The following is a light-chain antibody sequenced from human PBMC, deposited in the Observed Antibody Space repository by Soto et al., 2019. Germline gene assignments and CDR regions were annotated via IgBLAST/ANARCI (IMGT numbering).Light chain of an antibody. J-gene: IGKJ1*01. CDR2: LGS. CDR1: QTLLHSDRYNY. V-gene: IGKV2-28*01. CDR3: RQALQSPRT. Sequence: DIVMAESPLSMPVSPVERTLLRXSYGQTLLHSDRYNYLDWYLQKPGQSPQLLIYLGSNRASGVPDRFSGSGSGTNFTLKISRVEAEDVGVYYCRQALQSPRTFGRGTKVDI.